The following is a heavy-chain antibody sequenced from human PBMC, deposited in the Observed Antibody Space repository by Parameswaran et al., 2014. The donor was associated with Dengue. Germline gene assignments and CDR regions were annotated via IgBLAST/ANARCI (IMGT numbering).Heavy chain of an antibody. CDR3: ARGRHSTIDY. J-gene: IGHJ4*02. CDR2: INHSGST. D-gene: IGHD5/OR15-5a*01. Sequence: RWIRQPPGKGLEWIGEINHSGSTNYNPSLKSRVTISVDTSKNQFSLKLSSVTAADTAVYYCARGRHSTIDYWGQGTLVTVSS. V-gene: IGHV4-34*01.